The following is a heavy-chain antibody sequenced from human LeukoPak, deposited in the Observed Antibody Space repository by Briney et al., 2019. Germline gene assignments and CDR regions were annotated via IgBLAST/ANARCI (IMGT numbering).Heavy chain of an antibody. Sequence: GGSLRLSCAVSGFIFSNHGMHWVRQAPGKGLEWLSVISYDGRKNYYADSVKGRFTISRDNSKDTLYLQMNSLRAEDTALYYCAKENSNAMDYFDYWGQGTLVTVSS. CDR2: ISYDGRKN. D-gene: IGHD1-7*01. CDR1: GFIFSNHG. V-gene: IGHV3-30*18. CDR3: AKENSNAMDYFDY. J-gene: IGHJ4*02.